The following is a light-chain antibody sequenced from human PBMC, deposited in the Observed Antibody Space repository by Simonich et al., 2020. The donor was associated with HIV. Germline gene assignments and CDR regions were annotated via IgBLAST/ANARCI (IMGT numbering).Light chain of an antibody. J-gene: IGKJ1*01. V-gene: IGKV4-1*01. Sequence: DIVMTQSPDSLAVSLGERATINCKSSRGVLYSSNNKNHLAWYQQKPGHPPRLLIYWASTRESGVPDRFSGSGSGTDFTLTISSLQAEDVAVYYCQQYYNTPQTFGQGTKVEIK. CDR1: RGVLYSSNNKNH. CDR3: QQYYNTPQT. CDR2: WAS.